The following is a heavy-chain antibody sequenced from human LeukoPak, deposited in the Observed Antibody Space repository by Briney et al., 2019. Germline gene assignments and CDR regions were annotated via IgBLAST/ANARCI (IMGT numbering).Heavy chain of an antibody. J-gene: IGHJ4*02. Sequence: ETLSLTCTVSGGSISSSSYYWGWIRQPPGKALEWLAHIFSNDEKSYSTSLKSRLTISKDTSKSQVVLTMTNMDPVDTATYYCARIRTTYDILTGYWNNYNDYWGQGTLVTVSS. CDR3: ARIRTTYDILTGYWNNYNDY. CDR2: IFSNDEK. V-gene: IGHV2-26*01. CDR1: GGSISSSSYY. D-gene: IGHD3-9*01.